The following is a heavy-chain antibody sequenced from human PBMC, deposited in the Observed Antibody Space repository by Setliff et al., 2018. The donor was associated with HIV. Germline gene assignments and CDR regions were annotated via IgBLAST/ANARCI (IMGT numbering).Heavy chain of an antibody. V-gene: IGHV4-30-4*01. CDR1: SDFVSGDDLY. D-gene: IGHD3-10*01. CDR2: VYYNGIT. Sequence: SETLSLTCTVSSDFVSGDDLYWSWIRQAPGRGLEWIGYVYYNGITHYNPSLKSRLTISIDTSGRRFSLNLTSVTALDTAVYFCAKMVRGSLSARRMYYFDSWGQGTMVTVSS. CDR3: AKMVRGSLSARRMYYFDS. J-gene: IGHJ4*02.